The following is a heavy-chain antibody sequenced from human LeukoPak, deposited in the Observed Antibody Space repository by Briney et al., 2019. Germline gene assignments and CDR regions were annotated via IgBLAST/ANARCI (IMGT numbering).Heavy chain of an antibody. J-gene: IGHJ6*02. CDR3: ARDRWELLSNSYHYCGLDV. CDR2: IKQDGSEK. D-gene: IGHD2-15*01. Sequence: PGGSLRLSCAASGFTFSNYWMSWVRQAPGKGLEWVANIKQDGSEKCYVDSVNGRFTISRDNAKNSLYLQMNSLRDEDTAVYYCARDRWELLSNSYHYCGLDVWGQGTTVTVS. V-gene: IGHV3-7*01. CDR1: GFTFSNYW.